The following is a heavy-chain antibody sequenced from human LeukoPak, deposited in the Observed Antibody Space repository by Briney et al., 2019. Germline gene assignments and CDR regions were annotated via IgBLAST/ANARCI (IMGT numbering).Heavy chain of an antibody. J-gene: IGHJ4*02. Sequence: SGGSLRLSCAASGFTFSSYGMHWVRQAPGKGLEWVAVISYDGSNKYYADSVKGRFTISRDNSKNTLYLQMNSLRAEDTAVYYCAKDGDPNYDILTGTYYFDYWGQGTLVTVSS. CDR2: ISYDGSNK. D-gene: IGHD3-9*01. V-gene: IGHV3-30*18. CDR1: GFTFSSYG. CDR3: AKDGDPNYDILTGTYYFDY.